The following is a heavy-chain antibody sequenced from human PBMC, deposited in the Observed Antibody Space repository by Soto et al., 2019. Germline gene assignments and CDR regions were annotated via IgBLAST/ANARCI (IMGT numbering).Heavy chain of an antibody. CDR1: GDSMSGFY. D-gene: IGHD3-10*01. Sequence: PSETLSLTCTVSGDSMSGFYWSWIRQTPGKGLEWIGYINYVGRTSYYSPSLQSRVTISLDSSKNQFSLILSSVTAADTAVYFCAGFRRNYFDYWGQGTQVTVSS. V-gene: IGHV4-59*01. J-gene: IGHJ4*02. CDR2: INYVGRTS. CDR3: AGFRRNYFDY.